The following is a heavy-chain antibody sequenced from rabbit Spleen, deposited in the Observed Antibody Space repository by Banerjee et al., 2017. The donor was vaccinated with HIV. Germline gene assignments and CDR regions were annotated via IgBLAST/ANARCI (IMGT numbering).Heavy chain of an antibody. V-gene: IGHV1S40*01. CDR3: ARGTGNSNFGEVNL. D-gene: IGHD5-1*01. Sequence: QQLVESGGGLVKPGASLTLTCTASGFSLNSYDMCWVRQAPGKGLEWIACIYVGSSGNTYYASWAKGRFTISKTSSTTVTLQMTSLTAADTATYFCARGTGNSNFGEVNLWGPGTLVTVS. CDR2: IYVGSSGNT. J-gene: IGHJ4*01. CDR1: GFSLNSYD.